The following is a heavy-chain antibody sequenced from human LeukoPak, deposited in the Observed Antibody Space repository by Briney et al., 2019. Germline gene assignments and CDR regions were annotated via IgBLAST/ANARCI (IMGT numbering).Heavy chain of an antibody. CDR3: ARGGIIDDYYGMDV. D-gene: IGHD3-16*01. CDR1: GGSFSGYY. V-gene: IGHV4-34*01. Sequence: SETLSLTCAVYGGSFSGYYWSWIRQPPGKGLEWIGEINHSGSTNYNPSLKSRVTISVDTSKNQFSLKLSSVTAADTAVYYCARGGIIDDYYGMDVWGQGTTVTVSS. J-gene: IGHJ6*02. CDR2: INHSGST.